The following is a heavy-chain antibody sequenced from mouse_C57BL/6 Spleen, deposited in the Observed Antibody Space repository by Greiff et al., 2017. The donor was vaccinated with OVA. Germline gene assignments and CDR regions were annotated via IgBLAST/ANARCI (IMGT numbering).Heavy chain of an antibody. Sequence: QVQLQQSGPELVKPGASVKISCKASRYAFSSSWMNWVKQRPGKGLEWIGRIYPGDGDTNYNGKFKGKATLTADKSSSTAYMQLSSLTSEDSAVYFCARGYGSSYYFDYWGQGTTLTVSS. J-gene: IGHJ2*01. CDR3: ARGYGSSYYFDY. CDR1: RYAFSSSW. D-gene: IGHD1-1*01. V-gene: IGHV1-82*01. CDR2: IYPGDGDT.